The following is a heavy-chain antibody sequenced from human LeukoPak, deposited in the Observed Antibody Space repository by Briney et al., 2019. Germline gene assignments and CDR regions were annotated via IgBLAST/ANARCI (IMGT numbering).Heavy chain of an antibody. CDR1: GYTFTSYY. V-gene: IGHV1-69*13. CDR2: IIPTFGTA. D-gene: IGHD3-10*01. CDR3: AMGRYIDAFDI. J-gene: IGHJ3*02. Sequence: SVKVSCKASGYTFTSYYMHWVRQAPGQGLEWMGGIIPTFGTANYAQKFQGRVTITADESTSTAYMELSSLRSEDTAVYYCAMGRYIDAFDIWGQGTMVTVSS.